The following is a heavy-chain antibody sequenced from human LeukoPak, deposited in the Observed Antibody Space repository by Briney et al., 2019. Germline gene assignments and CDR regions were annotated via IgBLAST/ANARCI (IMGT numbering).Heavy chain of an antibody. J-gene: IGHJ2*01. V-gene: IGHV4-38-2*02. CDR3: ARPTMYNPQDWYFDL. CDR1: GYSITNGYF. CDR2: IYHSGTT. D-gene: IGHD1-1*01. Sequence: PSETLSLTCTVSGYSITNGYFWAWIRQPPGKGLEWIASIYHSGTTHSNPSLRSRGIISVDTSTNQFSLRLTSVTAADTAVYFCARPTMYNPQDWYFDLWGRGTLVTVSS.